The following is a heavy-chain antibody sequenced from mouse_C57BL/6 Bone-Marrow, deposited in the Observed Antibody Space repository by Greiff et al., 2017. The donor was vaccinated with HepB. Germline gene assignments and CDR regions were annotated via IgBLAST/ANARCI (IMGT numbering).Heavy chain of an antibody. V-gene: IGHV1-81*01. Sequence: VKQSTGQGLEWIGEIYPRSGNTYYNEKFKGKATLTADKSSSTAYMELRSLTSEDSAVYFCANDYPFAYWGQGTLVTVSA. CDR2: IYPRSGNT. CDR3: ANDYPFAY. D-gene: IGHD2-4*01. J-gene: IGHJ3*01.